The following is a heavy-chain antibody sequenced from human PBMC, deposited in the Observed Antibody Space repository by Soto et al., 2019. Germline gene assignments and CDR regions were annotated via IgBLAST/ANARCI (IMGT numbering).Heavy chain of an antibody. CDR3: ARGSTESYPGSRIFDF. CDR1: GLTFGSRA. Sequence: GGSLRLSCVASGLTFGSRAMSWVRQAPGEGLQWVATITDNGGDAKYADSVRGRFVISRDNSKKTLYLQMTSLTAEDSAMYFCARGSTESYPGSRIFDFWGQGTLVTVSS. CDR2: ITDNGGDA. J-gene: IGHJ4*02. D-gene: IGHD3-10*01. V-gene: IGHV3-23*01.